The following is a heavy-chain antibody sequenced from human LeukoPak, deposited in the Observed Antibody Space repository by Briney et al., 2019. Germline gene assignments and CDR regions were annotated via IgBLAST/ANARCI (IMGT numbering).Heavy chain of an antibody. J-gene: IGHJ3*02. Sequence: GGSLRLSCAASGFTFDDYAMHWVRQAPGKGLEWVSGISWNSGSIGYADSVKGRFTISRDNAKNSLYLQMNSLRAEDMALYYCAKDISLELQGGAFDIWGQGTMVTVSS. CDR1: GFTFDDYA. CDR2: ISWNSGSI. CDR3: AKDISLELQGGAFDI. D-gene: IGHD1-7*01. V-gene: IGHV3-9*03.